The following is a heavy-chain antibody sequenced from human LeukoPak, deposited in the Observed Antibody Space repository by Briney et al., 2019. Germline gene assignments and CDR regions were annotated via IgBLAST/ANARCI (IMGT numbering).Heavy chain of an antibody. J-gene: IGHJ3*02. CDR1: GFTFSRYA. D-gene: IGHD2-2*01. CDR2: ISGSGGNT. CDR3: AKDPRLSYCISTTCAYAFDI. V-gene: IGHV3-23*01. Sequence: GGSLRLSCAASGFTFSRYAMSWVRQAPGKGLEWISTISGSGGNTYHADSVKGRFTISRDNSKNTLYLQMNSLRAEDTAVYYCAKDPRLSYCISTTCAYAFDIWGQGTMVTVSS.